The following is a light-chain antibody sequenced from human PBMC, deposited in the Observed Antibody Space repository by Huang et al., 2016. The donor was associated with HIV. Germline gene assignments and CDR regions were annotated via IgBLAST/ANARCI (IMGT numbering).Light chain of an antibody. CDR2: GVS. Sequence: EIVMTQSPATLSVSPGERATLSCRASRSLSSTLAWYQQKLGQAPRLLIYGVSTRATGIPASCSGSGSGTEFTLTISSLQSEDFAVYYCQQYNNWPPAFGQGTKVEIK. V-gene: IGKV3-15*01. J-gene: IGKJ1*01. CDR1: RSLSST. CDR3: QQYNNWPPA.